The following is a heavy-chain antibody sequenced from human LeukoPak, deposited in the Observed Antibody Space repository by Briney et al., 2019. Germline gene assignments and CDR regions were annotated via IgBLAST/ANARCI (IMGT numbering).Heavy chain of an antibody. V-gene: IGHV3-7*01. Sequence: GGSLRLSCAASGFTFSSYWMSWVRQAPGKGLEWVANIKQDGSEKYYVDSVKGRFTISRDNAKNSLYLQMNSLRAEDTAVYYCARDFMSSSSPKLTVDYWGQGTLVTVSS. J-gene: IGHJ4*02. CDR2: IKQDGSEK. CDR3: ARDFMSSSSPKLTVDY. CDR1: GFTFSSYW. D-gene: IGHD6-6*01.